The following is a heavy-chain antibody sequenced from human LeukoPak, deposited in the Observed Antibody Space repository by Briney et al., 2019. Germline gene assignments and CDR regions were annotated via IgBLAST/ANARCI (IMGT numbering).Heavy chain of an antibody. D-gene: IGHD2-2*01. CDR3: ARGGYCGSTSCSVSDY. Sequence: QPGGSLRLSCAASGFTFSNYSMNWVRQAPGKGLEWVSYISSSSSTIHYADSVKGRFTITRDNAKNSLYLQMNRLRAEDTAVYYCARGGYCGSTSCSVSDYWGQGTLVTVSS. CDR2: ISSSSSTI. J-gene: IGHJ4*02. V-gene: IGHV3-48*01. CDR1: GFTFSNYS.